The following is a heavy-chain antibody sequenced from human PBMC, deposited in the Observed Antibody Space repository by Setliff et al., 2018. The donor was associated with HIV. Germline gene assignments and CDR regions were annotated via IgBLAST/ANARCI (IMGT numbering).Heavy chain of an antibody. V-gene: IGHV1-69*06. CDR3: ARGCSGGSCFRSFDY. D-gene: IGHD2-15*01. Sequence: SVKVSCKASGGTFSNFVITWVRQAPGQGLEWMGRIIPIFGTANYAQKFQGRVTITADKSTSTAYMELSSLRSEDTAVYYCARGCSGGSCFRSFDYWCQGTLVTVS. CDR1: GGTFSNFV. CDR2: IIPIFGTA. J-gene: IGHJ4*02.